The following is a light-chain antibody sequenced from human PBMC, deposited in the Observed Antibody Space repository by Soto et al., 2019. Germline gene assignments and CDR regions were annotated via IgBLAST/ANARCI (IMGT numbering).Light chain of an antibody. J-gene: IGKJ3*01. CDR1: QSVSSY. CDR2: DAS. Sequence: EIVLTQSPATLSLSPGERATLSCRASQSVSSYLAWYQQKPGQAPRLLIYDASNRATGIPDRFSGSGSGTDFTLTISILQPEDFATYYCQQSDSSPFTFGPGTKVDIK. CDR3: QQSDSSPFT. V-gene: IGKV3-11*01.